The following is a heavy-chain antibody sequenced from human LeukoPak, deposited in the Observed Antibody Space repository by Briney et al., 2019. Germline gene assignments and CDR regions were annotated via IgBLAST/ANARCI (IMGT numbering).Heavy chain of an antibody. CDR1: GFTFTTSA. J-gene: IGHJ4*02. D-gene: IGHD3-22*01. CDR3: AAAYRYFYDRGGYFDY. V-gene: IGHV1-58*02. Sequence: GTSVKVSCKASGFTFTTSAMQWVRQARGQRLEWIGWIVVGSGNTNYAQKFQERVTITRDMSTSTAYMKLSSLRSEDTAMYYCAAAYRYFYDRGGYFDYWGQGTLVTVSS. CDR2: IVVGSGNT.